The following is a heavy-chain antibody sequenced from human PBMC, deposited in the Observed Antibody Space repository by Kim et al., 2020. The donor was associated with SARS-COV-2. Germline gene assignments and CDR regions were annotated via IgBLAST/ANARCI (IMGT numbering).Heavy chain of an antibody. Sequence: SEQGRFTIARGKSKSTVSLQMNSLRAEDTAVYYCAKANGSGSYYKTGFDYWGQGTLVTVSS. V-gene: IGHV3-23*01. CDR3: AKANGSGSYYKTGFDY. J-gene: IGHJ4*02. D-gene: IGHD3-10*01.